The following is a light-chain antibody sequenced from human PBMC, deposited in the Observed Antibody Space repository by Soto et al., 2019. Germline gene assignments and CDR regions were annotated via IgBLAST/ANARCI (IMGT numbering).Light chain of an antibody. CDR2: DAS. V-gene: IGKV3-11*01. CDR3: QQRSKWPPLFT. CDR1: QSVSSY. J-gene: IGKJ3*01. Sequence: EIVLTQSPATLSLSPGERATLSCRASQSVSSYLAWYQQKPGQAPRLLIYDASNRATGIPARFSGSGSGTAFTLPISSLEPEDFAVYYCQQRSKWPPLFTFGPGTKGDIK.